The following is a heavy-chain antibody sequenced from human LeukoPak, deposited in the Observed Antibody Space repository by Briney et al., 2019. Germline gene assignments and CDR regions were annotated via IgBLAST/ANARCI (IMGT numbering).Heavy chain of an antibody. CDR2: ISGSDAGT. D-gene: IGHD2-15*01. Sequence: WGSLRLSCAASGFTFSTYAMSWVRQSPGKGLEWVSAISGSDAGTYYADSVKGRLTISRDNSKNTLYLQMNSLRAEDTATYYCAKGSLGSCRGVICYSLDYWGKGYRVPVSS. V-gene: IGHV3-23*01. CDR3: AKGSLGSCRGVICYSLDY. J-gene: IGHJ4*02. CDR1: GFTFSTYA.